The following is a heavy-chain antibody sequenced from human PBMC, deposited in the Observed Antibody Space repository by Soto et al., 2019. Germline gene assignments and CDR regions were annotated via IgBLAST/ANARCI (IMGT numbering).Heavy chain of an antibody. CDR3: AARVSVAGPAIDY. Sequence: QVQLLQSGAEMKKPGSSVRVSCKPSGDNFNTYTITWVRQAPGQGLTWMGGIIPIYGAASYAQKFQHRVSITADGSTNTVYMELSSRTSVDTALSYCAARVSVAGPAIDYWGQGTRVTVSS. CDR2: IIPIYGAA. V-gene: IGHV1-69*01. CDR1: GDNFNTYT. D-gene: IGHD6-19*01. J-gene: IGHJ4*02.